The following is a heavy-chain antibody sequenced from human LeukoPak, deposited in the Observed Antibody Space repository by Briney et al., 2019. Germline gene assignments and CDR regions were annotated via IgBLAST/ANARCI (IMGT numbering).Heavy chain of an antibody. CDR1: GFTVSGTY. CDR3: ARDSDRYGPLDY. J-gene: IGHJ4*02. Sequence: PGGSLRLSCAASGFTVSGTYMSWVRQAPGKGLEWVSAIHSGGITYYADSVKGRFTISRDNPKNTLYLQMNSLRAEDTAVYYCARDSDRYGPLDYWGQGTLVTVSS. V-gene: IGHV3-53*01. CDR2: IHSGGIT. D-gene: IGHD3-16*01.